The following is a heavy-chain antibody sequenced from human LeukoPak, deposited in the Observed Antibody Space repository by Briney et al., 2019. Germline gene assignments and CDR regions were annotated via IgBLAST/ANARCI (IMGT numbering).Heavy chain of an antibody. J-gene: IGHJ4*02. CDR3: ARVPYYYGSSGYLEFDY. D-gene: IGHD3-22*01. CDR1: GGSISSGGYY. V-gene: IGHV4-31*03. CDR2: IYYSGST. Sequence: PSETLSLTCTVSGGSISSGGYYWSWIRQHPGKGLEWIGYIYYSGSTYYNPSLKSRVTISVDTSKNQFSLKLSSVTAADTAVYYCARVPYYYGSSGYLEFDYWGQGTLVTVSS.